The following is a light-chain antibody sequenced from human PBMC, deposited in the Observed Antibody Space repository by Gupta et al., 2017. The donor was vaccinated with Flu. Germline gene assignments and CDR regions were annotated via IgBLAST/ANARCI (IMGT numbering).Light chain of an antibody. CDR2: DVS. J-gene: IGLJ3*02. CDR3: CSYAGSYTV. Sequence: QSALTPPRSVSGSPGQSVYISCTGTSSDVGGYNYVSWYQQHPGKAPELMVYDVSKQPSGVPDRFSGSKSGNTASLTNSGLQAEDEADYYCCSYAGSYTVFGGGTKLTVL. V-gene: IGLV2-11*01. CDR1: SSDVGGYNY.